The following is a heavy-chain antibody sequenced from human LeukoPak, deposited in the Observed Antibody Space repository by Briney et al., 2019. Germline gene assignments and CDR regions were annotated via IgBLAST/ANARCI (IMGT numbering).Heavy chain of an antibody. Sequence: SVKVSCKASGGTFSSYAISWVRQAPGQGLEWMGGIIPLFGTPDYAQKFQGRVTVTTDESTSTAYMELSSLRSDDTAVYYCARLMTTYYYFDYWGQGTLVTVSS. J-gene: IGHJ4*02. CDR3: ARLMTTYYYFDY. CDR2: IIPLFGTP. V-gene: IGHV1-69*05. CDR1: GGTFSSYA. D-gene: IGHD4-11*01.